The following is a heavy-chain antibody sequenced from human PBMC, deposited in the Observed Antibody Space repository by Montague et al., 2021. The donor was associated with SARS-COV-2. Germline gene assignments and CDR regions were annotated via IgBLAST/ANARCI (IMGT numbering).Heavy chain of an antibody. CDR2: VDYGGNT. Sequence: SETLSLTCTVTGGSISGSSDYWGWIRQPPGKGLEWIASVDYGGNTYYSPSLKSRLTISVDTSKNQFSLKLNSVTAADTALYYCARREYSYGWGDWGQGTLVTVSS. CDR1: GGSISGSSDY. V-gene: IGHV4-39*01. CDR3: ARREYSYGWGD. J-gene: IGHJ4*02. D-gene: IGHD5-18*01.